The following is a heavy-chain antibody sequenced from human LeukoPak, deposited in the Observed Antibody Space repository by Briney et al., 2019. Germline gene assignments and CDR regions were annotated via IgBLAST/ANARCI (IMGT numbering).Heavy chain of an antibody. J-gene: IGHJ4*02. CDR2: IRYDGSNK. Sequence: PGGSLRLSCAASGFTFSSYGMHWVRQAPGKGLEWVAFIRYDGSNKYYADSVKGRFTISRDNSKNTLYLQMNSLRAEDTAVYYCAKLAYLWFGDSFDYWGQGTLVTVSS. CDR1: GFTFSSYG. V-gene: IGHV3-30*02. CDR3: AKLAYLWFGDSFDY. D-gene: IGHD3-10*01.